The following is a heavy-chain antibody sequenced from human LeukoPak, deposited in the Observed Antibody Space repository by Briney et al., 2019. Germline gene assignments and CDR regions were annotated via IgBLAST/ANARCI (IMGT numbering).Heavy chain of an antibody. CDR2: ISGSGGST. Sequence: GGSLRLSCAASGFTFGSYAMSWVRQAPGKELEWVSAISGSGGSTYYADSVKGRFTISRDYSRNTLYLQMNGLRAEDTAVYYCAKGRLPIDYWGQGTLVTVSS. V-gene: IGHV3-23*01. CDR3: AKGRLPIDY. D-gene: IGHD6-6*01. CDR1: GFTFGSYA. J-gene: IGHJ4*02.